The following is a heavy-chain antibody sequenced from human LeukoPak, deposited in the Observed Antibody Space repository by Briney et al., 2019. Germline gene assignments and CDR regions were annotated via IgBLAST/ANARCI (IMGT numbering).Heavy chain of an antibody. CDR3: ASDNDYCSGGSCYPSY. CDR2: INPNSGGT. D-gene: IGHD2-15*01. V-gene: IGHV1-2*06. Sequence: ASVKVSCKASGYTFTGYYMHWVRQAPGQGLEWKGRINPNSGGTNYAQKFQGRVTMTRDTSISTAYMELSRLRSDDTAVYYCASDNDYCSGGSCYPSYWGQGTLVTVSS. J-gene: IGHJ4*02. CDR1: GYTFTGYY.